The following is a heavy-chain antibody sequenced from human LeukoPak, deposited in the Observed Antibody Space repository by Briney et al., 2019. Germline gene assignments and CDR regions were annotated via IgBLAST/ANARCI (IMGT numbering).Heavy chain of an antibody. J-gene: IGHJ3*02. CDR2: INSDGTVT. V-gene: IGHV3-74*01. CDR3: ARVGSTDSPHAFDI. D-gene: IGHD3-22*01. CDR1: GFTFSSYW. Sequence: GGSLRFSCAASGFTFSSYWMDWVRQAPGKGLVWVSGINSDGTVTRYAESVKGRFTISRDNAKSTLYLQMNSLRAEDTAVYYCARVGSTDSPHAFDIWGQGTTVTVSS.